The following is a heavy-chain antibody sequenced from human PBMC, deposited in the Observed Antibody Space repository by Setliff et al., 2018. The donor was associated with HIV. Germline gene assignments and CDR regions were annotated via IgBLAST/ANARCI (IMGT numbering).Heavy chain of an antibody. V-gene: IGHV3-72*01. J-gene: IGHJ6*03. CDR2: SRNKANSYTT. CDR3: ARGRLLWSGSYYYYYMDV. D-gene: IGHD3-10*01. CDR1: GFTFSDHY. Sequence: PGGSLRLSCAASGFTFSDHYMDWVRQAPGKGLEWVGRSRNKANSYTTEYAAPVKGRFTISRDDSKNSLYLQMNSLKTEDTAVYYCARGRLLWSGSYYYYYMDVWGKGTTVTVSS.